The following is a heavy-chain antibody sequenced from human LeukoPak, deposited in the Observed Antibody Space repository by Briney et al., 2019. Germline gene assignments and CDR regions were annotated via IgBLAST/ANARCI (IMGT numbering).Heavy chain of an antibody. J-gene: IGHJ4*02. V-gene: IGHV3-30*18. CDR3: ANGTRRPDY. Sequence: GRSLRLSCAASGFAFSSYDMHWVRQAPGKGLEWVAVISYDGSDKYYVDSVKGRFTISRDNSKNTLYLQVKSLRAEDTAVYYCANGTRRPDYWGQGTLVTVSS. D-gene: IGHD3/OR15-3a*01. CDR2: ISYDGSDK. CDR1: GFAFSSYD.